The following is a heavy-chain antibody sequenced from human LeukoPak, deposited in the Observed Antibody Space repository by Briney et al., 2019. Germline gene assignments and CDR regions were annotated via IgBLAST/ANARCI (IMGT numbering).Heavy chain of an antibody. CDR3: ARERGPNCNKDCLFDP. Sequence: SETLSLTCTVSGASISSYYWAWIRQPPGKGLEWIGYIYYSGGTYYNPSLKSRVIISLDTSKNQFTLNLNSATAAYAAVYYCARERGPNCNKDCLFDPWGQGTLVTVSS. J-gene: IGHJ5*02. V-gene: IGHV4-59*01. D-gene: IGHD2/OR15-2a*01. CDR1: GASISSYY. CDR2: IYYSGGT.